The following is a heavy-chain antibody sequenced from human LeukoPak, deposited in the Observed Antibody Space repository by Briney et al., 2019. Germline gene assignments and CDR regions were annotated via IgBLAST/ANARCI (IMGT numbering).Heavy chain of an antibody. CDR2: MNPNSGNT. V-gene: IGHV1-8*01. D-gene: IGHD3-3*01. J-gene: IGHJ3*02. CDR1: GYTFSSHD. Sequence: GASVKVSCKASGYTFSSHDINWVRQATGQGLEWMGWMNPNSGNTGFAKNFQGRATITRDTSISTAYMELSNLRSEDTAVYYCARIVSFEVVTSPRAFDIWGQGTMVTVSS. CDR3: ARIVSFEVVTSPRAFDI.